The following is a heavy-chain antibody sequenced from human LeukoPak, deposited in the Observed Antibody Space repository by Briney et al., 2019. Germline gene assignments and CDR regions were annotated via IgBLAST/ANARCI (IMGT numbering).Heavy chain of an antibody. V-gene: IGHV4-39*07. CDR3: AREWKNWFDP. CDR1: GGSISSSIYY. CDR2: IYYSGST. D-gene: IGHD1-1*01. J-gene: IGHJ5*02. Sequence: SETLSLTCIVSGGSISSSIYYWGWIRQPPGKGLEWIGSIYYSGSTYYNPSLKSRVTISVDTSKNQFSLKLSSVTAADTAVYYCAREWKNWFDPWGQGTLVTVSS.